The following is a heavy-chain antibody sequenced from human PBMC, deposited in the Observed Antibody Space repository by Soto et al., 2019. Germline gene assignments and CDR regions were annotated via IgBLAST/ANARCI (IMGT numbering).Heavy chain of an antibody. CDR1: GGSIISGGYY. CDR3: ARDTYGGQLGDY. CDR2: IYYSGST. D-gene: IGHD4-17*01. J-gene: IGHJ4*02. V-gene: IGHV4-31*03. Sequence: PSKNLYLTCTVYGGSIISGGYYWSWIRQHPGKGLEWIGYIYYSGSTYYNPSLKSRVTISVDTSKNQFSLKLSSVTAADTAVYYCARDTYGGQLGDYCGQGTLVTVSS.